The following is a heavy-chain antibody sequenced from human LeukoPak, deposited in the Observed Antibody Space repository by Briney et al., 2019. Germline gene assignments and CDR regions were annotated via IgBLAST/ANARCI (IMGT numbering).Heavy chain of an antibody. V-gene: IGHV3-11*04. CDR2: ISSSGSTI. D-gene: IGHD6-19*01. CDR3: ARDHIITVAAFDS. CDR1: GFTFSDYY. J-gene: IGHJ4*02. Sequence: GGSLRLSCAASGFTFSDYYMSWIRQAPGKGLEWVSYISSSGSTIYYADSVKGRFTISRDNAKNSLSLQMNSLRADDTAVYYCARDHIITVAAFDSWGQGTLVTVSS.